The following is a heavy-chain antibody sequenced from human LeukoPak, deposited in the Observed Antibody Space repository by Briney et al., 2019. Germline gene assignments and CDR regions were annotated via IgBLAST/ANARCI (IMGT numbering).Heavy chain of an antibody. V-gene: IGHV3-11*03. D-gene: IGHD3-22*01. CDR2: ISGGGSYT. CDR1: GFNFSDDY. J-gene: IGHJ4*02. CDR3: AGRGDTSGYYYFDY. Sequence: GGSLRLSCAASGFNFSDDYMTWIRQAPGKGLEWVSYISGGGSYTGYADAVKGRFTISRDNAKNSLYLQMSSLRAEDTAVYYCAGRGDTSGYYYFDYWGQGTLVTVPS.